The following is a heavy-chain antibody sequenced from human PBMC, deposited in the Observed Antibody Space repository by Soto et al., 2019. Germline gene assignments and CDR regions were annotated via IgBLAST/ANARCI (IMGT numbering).Heavy chain of an antibody. D-gene: IGHD3-16*01. Sequence: QVQLQESGPGLVKPSQTLSLTCTVSGGSISSGDYYWSWIRQPPGKGLEWIGYIYYSGSTYYNPSLKSRVTISVDTSKNQFSLKLSSVTAADTAGYYCARVMRQEDWYFDLWGRGTMVTVSS. CDR3: ARVMRQEDWYFDL. V-gene: IGHV4-30-4*01. CDR1: GGSISSGDYY. CDR2: IYYSGST. J-gene: IGHJ2*01.